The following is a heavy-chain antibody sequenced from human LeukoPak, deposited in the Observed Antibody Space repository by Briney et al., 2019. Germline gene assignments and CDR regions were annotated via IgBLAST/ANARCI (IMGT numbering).Heavy chain of an antibody. J-gene: IGHJ4*02. CDR3: ATFNYYDSSAYDHDFDY. D-gene: IGHD3-22*01. CDR1: GYTFTSYG. V-gene: IGHV1-18*01. CDR2: ISAYNGNT. Sequence: ASVKVSCKASGYTFTSYGIRWVRQAPGQGLEWMGWISAYNGNTNYAQKLQGRDTMTTDTSTSTAYMELRSLRSDDTAVYYWATFNYYDSSAYDHDFDYWGQGTLVTVSS.